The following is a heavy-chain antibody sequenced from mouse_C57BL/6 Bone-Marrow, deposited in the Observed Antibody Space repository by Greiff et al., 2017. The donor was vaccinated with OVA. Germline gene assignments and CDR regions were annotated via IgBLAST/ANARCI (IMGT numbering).Heavy chain of an antibody. J-gene: IGHJ4*01. V-gene: IGHV2-6*03. Sequence: QVQLKESGPGLVAPSQSLSITCTVSGFSLTSYGVPWVRQPPGKGLEWLVVIWSDGSTTYNSALKSRLSISKDNSKCQLFLKMNSLQTDDTAMDYSARGDGYYLYAMDYWGQGTSVTVSS. CDR3: ARGDGYYLYAMDY. CDR2: IWSDGST. D-gene: IGHD2-3*01. CDR1: GFSLTSYG.